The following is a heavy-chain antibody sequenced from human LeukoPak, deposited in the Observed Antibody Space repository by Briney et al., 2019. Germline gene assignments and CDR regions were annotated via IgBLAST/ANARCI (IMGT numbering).Heavy chain of an antibody. CDR1: GFTFSSYG. CDR2: IWYDGSNK. CDR3: AKGSAKQLAALDV. V-gene: IGHV3-33*08. J-gene: IGHJ6*04. Sequence: PGSSLRLSCAGSGFTFSSYGMHWVRQAPGKGLEWVAVIWYDGSNKYYADSVKGRFTISRDNSKNTLYLQMNSLRAEDTAVYYCAKGSAKQLAALDVWGKGTTVTVSS. D-gene: IGHD6-6*01.